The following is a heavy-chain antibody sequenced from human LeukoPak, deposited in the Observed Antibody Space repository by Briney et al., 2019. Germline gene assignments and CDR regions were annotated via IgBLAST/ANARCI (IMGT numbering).Heavy chain of an antibody. CDR3: ARLAGLVGGFYYFDN. D-gene: IGHD1-26*01. V-gene: IGHV4-39*01. CDR2: IYYSGNT. CDR1: GGSISSSSYY. Sequence: SETLSLTCTVSGGSISSSSYYWGWIRQPPGKGLEWIGNIYYSGNTYYNPSLKSRVTISVDTSKNQFSLKLISVTAADTAVYYCARLAGLVGGFYYFDNWGQGTLVTVSS. J-gene: IGHJ4*02.